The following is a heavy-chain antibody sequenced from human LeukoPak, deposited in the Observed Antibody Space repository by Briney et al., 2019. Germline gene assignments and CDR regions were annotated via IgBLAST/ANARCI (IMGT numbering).Heavy chain of an antibody. CDR1: GLTFSNYA. D-gene: IGHD3-10*01. J-gene: IGHJ4*02. V-gene: IGHV3-23*01. CDR3: ARVITWEHIEY. Sequence: GGSLKLSCAASGLTFSNYAMSWVRQAPGKGLEWVSAISGSGGSTYQADSVKGRFTISRDNSKNTLFLQMNSLRAEDTAVYYCARVITWEHIEYWGQGTLVTVSS. CDR2: ISGSGGST.